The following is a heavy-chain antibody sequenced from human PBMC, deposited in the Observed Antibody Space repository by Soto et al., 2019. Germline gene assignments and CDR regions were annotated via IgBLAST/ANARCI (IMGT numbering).Heavy chain of an antibody. V-gene: IGHV4-59*01. J-gene: IGHJ5*02. D-gene: IGHD3-3*01. CDR3: ARGDRTYYDFCTGYYAHWFDP. CDR1: GGSFRGYY. CDR2: IYYSGST. Sequence: PSETLSLTCAVYGGSFRGYYWSWIRQPPGKGLEWIGYIYYSGSTNYNPSLKSRVTISVDTSKNQFSLKLSSVTAADTAVYYCARGDRTYYDFCTGYYAHWFDPWGQGTLVTVSS.